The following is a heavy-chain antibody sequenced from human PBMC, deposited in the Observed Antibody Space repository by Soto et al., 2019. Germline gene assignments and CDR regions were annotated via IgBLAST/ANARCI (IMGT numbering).Heavy chain of an antibody. CDR3: ARHLTYCSAGSCYSDFPYYGMDV. D-gene: IGHD2-15*01. V-gene: IGHV4-39*01. CDR1: GGSISSSGYY. J-gene: IGHJ6*02. Sequence: QLQLQESGPGLVKPSETLSLTCTVSGGSISSSGYYWGWIRQPPGKGLEWIGSIFYSGSTYYNPSLKSRVTISVDTSKNQFSLKVSSVTAADTAVYYCARHLTYCSAGSCYSDFPYYGMDVWGQGTTVTVSS. CDR2: IFYSGST.